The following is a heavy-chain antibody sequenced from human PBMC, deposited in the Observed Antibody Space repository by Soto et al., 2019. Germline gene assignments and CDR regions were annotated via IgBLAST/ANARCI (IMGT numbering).Heavy chain of an antibody. D-gene: IGHD3-22*01. CDR3: ARIHLYDSSGYYHNWFDP. Sequence: QVQLVQSGAEVKKPGSSVKVSCKASGVTFSSYAISWVRQAPGQGLEWMGGIIPIFGTANYAQKFQGRVTITADESTSTAYMELSSLRSEDTAVYYCARIHLYDSSGYYHNWFDPWGQGTLVTVSS. J-gene: IGHJ5*02. V-gene: IGHV1-69*01. CDR1: GVTFSSYA. CDR2: IIPIFGTA.